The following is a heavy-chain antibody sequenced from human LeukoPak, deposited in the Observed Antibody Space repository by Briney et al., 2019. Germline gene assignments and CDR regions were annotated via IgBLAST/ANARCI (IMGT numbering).Heavy chain of an antibody. D-gene: IGHD4/OR15-4a*01. CDR3: ARAAAYGATKIDY. J-gene: IGHJ4*02. CDR2: IYYSGST. CDR1: GGSISSYY. Sequence: SETLSLTCTVSGGSISSYYWSWIRQPPGKGLEWIGYIYYSGSTNYNPSLKSRVTISADTSKNQFSLKLSSVTAADTAVYYCARAAAYGATKIDYWGQGTLVTVSS. V-gene: IGHV4-59*01.